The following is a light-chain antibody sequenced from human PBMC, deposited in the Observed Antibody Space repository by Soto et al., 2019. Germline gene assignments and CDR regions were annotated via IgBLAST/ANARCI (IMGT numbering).Light chain of an antibody. CDR3: QHSYSPPPIT. V-gene: IGKV1-39*01. Sequence: DIQMTQSPSSLSAFVGDRVTITCRASQSISNFLNWYQQKPGKAPKLLIYSASNLQSEVPSRFSGSGSGTDFTLTISSLQPEDFATYYCQHSYSPPPITFGQGTRLEIK. J-gene: IGKJ5*01. CDR1: QSISNF. CDR2: SAS.